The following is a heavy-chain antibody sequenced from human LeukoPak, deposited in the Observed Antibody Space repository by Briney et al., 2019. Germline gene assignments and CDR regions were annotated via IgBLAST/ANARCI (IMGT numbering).Heavy chain of an antibody. CDR2: ISDSGGYT. CDR3: AKAYCSSNRCYFFDY. Sequence: GGSLRLSCAASGFTFSSYAMSWVRQAPGKGLEWVSVISDSGGYTYYADSVKGRFTISRDNSKNTLYLQMNSLGAEDTAVYYCAKAYCSSNRCYFFDYWGQGTLVTVSS. V-gene: IGHV3-23*01. CDR1: GFTFSSYA. J-gene: IGHJ4*02. D-gene: IGHD2-2*01.